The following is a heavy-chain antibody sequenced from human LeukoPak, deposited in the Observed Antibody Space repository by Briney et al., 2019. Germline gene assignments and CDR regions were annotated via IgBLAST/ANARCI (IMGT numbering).Heavy chain of an antibody. CDR2: ISSYNGNT. CDR3: ARGSFPSDDILTGPFDN. J-gene: IGHJ4*02. D-gene: IGHD3-9*01. V-gene: IGHV1-18*01. CDR1: GYTFTSYG. Sequence: ASVKVSCKASGYTFTSYGISWVRQAPGQGLEWMGRISSYNGNTNYAQKLQGRATMTTDTSTSTACMELRSLRSDDTAVYYCARGSFPSDDILTGPFDNWGQGTLVTVSS.